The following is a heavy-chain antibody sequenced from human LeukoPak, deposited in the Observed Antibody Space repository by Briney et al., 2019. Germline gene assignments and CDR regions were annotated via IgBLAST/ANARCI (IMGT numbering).Heavy chain of an antibody. CDR3: ARGTPTALANFDY. V-gene: IGHV3-33*08. CDR2: IWYDGSNK. Sequence: GRSLRLSCAASGFTFSSYGMHWVRQAPGKGLEWVAVIWYDGSNKYYADSVKGRFTISRDNSKNTLYLQMNSLRAEDTAVYYCARGTPTALANFDYWGQGTLVTVSS. J-gene: IGHJ4*02. D-gene: IGHD5-12*01. CDR1: GFTFSSYG.